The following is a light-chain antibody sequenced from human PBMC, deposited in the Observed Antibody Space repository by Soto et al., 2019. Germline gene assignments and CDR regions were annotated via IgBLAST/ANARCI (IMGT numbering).Light chain of an antibody. J-gene: IGKJ1*01. CDR3: QHYGDSSWT. CDR1: QSVSSTL. CDR2: GVS. Sequence: EIVVTQSPVALSLSPGERATVSCRASQSVSSTLLTWYQQKPGQAPRLLIYGVSSRATGIPDRFSGSGSGTDFTLTISRLEPEDFAVYFCQHYGDSSWTFGQGTRVEIK. V-gene: IGKV3-20*01.